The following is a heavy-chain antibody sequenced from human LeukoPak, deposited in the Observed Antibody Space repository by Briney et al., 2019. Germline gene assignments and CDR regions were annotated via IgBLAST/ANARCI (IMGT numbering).Heavy chain of an antibody. V-gene: IGHV1-2*02. CDR1: GYTFTGYY. J-gene: IGHJ4*02. D-gene: IGHD3-22*01. CDR2: MNPNSGGT. CDR3: ARGPPTSYYDSSGSANFNY. Sequence: ASVKVSCKASGYTFTGYYMHWVRQAPGQGLEWMGWMNPNSGGTNYAQKLQGRVTMTRDTSISTASMELSSLRSDDTAVYYCARGPPTSYYDSSGSANFNYWGQGTLVTVFS.